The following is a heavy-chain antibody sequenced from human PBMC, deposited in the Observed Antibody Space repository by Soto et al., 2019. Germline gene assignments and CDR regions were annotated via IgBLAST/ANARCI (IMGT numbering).Heavy chain of an antibody. D-gene: IGHD2-15*01. CDR2: ISAYNGNT. V-gene: IGHV1-18*01. CDR3: AREVIVVVVAATSYGMDV. CDR1: GYTFTSYG. Sequence: ASVKVSCKASGYTFTSYGISWVRQALGQGLEWMGWISAYNGNTNYAQKLQGRVTMTTDTSTSTAYMELRSLRSDDTAVYYCAREVIVVVVAATSYGMDVWGQGTTVTVSS. J-gene: IGHJ6*02.